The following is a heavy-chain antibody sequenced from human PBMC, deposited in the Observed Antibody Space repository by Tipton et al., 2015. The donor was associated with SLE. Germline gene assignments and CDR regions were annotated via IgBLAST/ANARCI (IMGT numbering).Heavy chain of an antibody. CDR2: IYYSGST. V-gene: IGHV4-59*01. J-gene: IGHJ6*03. CDR1: GGSFSSYY. CDR3: ARQSNYMDV. Sequence: TLSLTCAVYGGSFSSYYWSWIRQPPGKGLEWIGYIYYSGSTNYNPSLKSRVTISVDTSKNQFSLKLSSVTAADTAVYYCARQSNYMDVWGKGTTVTVSS.